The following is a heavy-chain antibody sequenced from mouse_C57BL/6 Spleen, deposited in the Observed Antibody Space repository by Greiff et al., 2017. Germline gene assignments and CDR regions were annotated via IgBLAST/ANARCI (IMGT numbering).Heavy chain of an antibody. D-gene: IGHD2-2*01. V-gene: IGHV5-17*01. CDR2: ISSGSSTI. J-gene: IGHJ4*01. CDR3: GRYGFRDMDD. CDR1: GFTFSDYG. Sequence: EVKLMESGGGLVKPGGSLKLSCAASGFTFSDYGMHWVRQAPEKGLEWVAYISSGSSTIYYADTVKGRFTISRDNAKNTLFLQMTRLGAENTAMYYCGRYGFRDMDDWGKGTSVTVSS.